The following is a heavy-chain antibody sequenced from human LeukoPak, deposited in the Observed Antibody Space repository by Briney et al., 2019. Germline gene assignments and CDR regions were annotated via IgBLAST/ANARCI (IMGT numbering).Heavy chain of an antibody. CDR3: AREAYCSSTSCYNWFDP. D-gene: IGHD2-2*01. V-gene: IGHV3-33*01. Sequence: GGSLRLSCAASGFTFSSYGMPWVRQAPGKGLEWVAVIWYDGSNKYYADSVKGRFTISRDNSKNTLYLQMNSLRAQDTAVYYCAREAYCSSTSCYNWFDPWGQGTLVTVSS. J-gene: IGHJ5*02. CDR2: IWYDGSNK. CDR1: GFTFSSYG.